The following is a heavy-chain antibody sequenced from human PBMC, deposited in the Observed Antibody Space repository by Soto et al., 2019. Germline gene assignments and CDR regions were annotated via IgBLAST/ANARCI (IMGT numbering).Heavy chain of an antibody. Sequence: SETLSLTCTVSGGSISSSSYYWGWIRQPPGKGLEWIGSIYYSGSTYYNPSLKSRVTISVDTSKNQFSLKLSSVTAADTAVYYCAMYSSGWYYYYGMDVWGQGTTVT. CDR2: IYYSGST. J-gene: IGHJ6*02. CDR3: AMYSSGWYYYYGMDV. CDR1: GGSISSSSYY. D-gene: IGHD6-19*01. V-gene: IGHV4-39*01.